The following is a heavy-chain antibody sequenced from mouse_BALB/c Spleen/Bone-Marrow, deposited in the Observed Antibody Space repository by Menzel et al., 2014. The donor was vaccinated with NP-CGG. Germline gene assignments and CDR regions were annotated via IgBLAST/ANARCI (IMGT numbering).Heavy chain of an antibody. CDR2: ISNGGGST. V-gene: IGHV5-12-2*01. CDR1: GFTFTSYT. D-gene: IGHD2-4*01. CDR3: TREDYGAY. Sequence: EVKLMESGGGLVQPGGSLKLSCAASGFTFTSYTMPWVRQTPEKRLEWVAYISNGGGSTYYPDTVKGRFTISRDNAKNTLYLQVSSLKSEDTAIYYCTREDYGAYWGQGTLVTVSA. J-gene: IGHJ3*01.